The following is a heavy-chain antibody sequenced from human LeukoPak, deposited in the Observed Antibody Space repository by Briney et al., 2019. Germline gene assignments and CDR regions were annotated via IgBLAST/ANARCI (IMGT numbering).Heavy chain of an antibody. CDR3: AAGWELPAHYYYYYMDV. CDR2: IVVGSGNT. V-gene: IGHV1-58*01. CDR1: GFTFTSSA. J-gene: IGHJ6*03. Sequence: SVKVSCKSSGFTFTSSAVQWVRQARGQRLEWIGWIVVGSGNTNYAQKFQERVTITSDMSTSTAYMELSSLRSEDTAVYYCAAGWELPAHYYYYYMDVWGKGTTVSVSS. D-gene: IGHD1-26*01.